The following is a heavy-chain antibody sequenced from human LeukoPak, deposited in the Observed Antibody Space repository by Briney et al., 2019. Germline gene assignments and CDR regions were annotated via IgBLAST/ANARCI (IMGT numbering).Heavy chain of an antibody. J-gene: IGHJ4*02. CDR2: INHSGST. V-gene: IGHV4-4*02. Sequence: SEILSLTCAVSGGSISSSNWWSWVRQPPGKGLEWIGEINHSGSTNYNPSPKSRVTISVDTSKNQFSLKLSSVTAADTAVYYCARGRGGKVDYWGQGTLVTVSS. D-gene: IGHD3-10*01. CDR3: ARGRGGKVDY. CDR1: GGSISSSNW.